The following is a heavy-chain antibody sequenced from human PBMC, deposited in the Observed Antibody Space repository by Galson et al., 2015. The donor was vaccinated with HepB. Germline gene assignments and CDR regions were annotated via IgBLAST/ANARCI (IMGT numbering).Heavy chain of an antibody. D-gene: IGHD6-19*01. CDR2: IKLDGSEK. J-gene: IGHJ4*02. V-gene: IGHV3-7*01. CDR3: ARERHSSSRSLYACDY. Sequence: SLRLSCAASGFTFSSYWMRWVRQAPGKGLEWVANIKLDGSEKYYVDSVKGRFTISRDSAKNSLFLQMNSLRAEDTAVYYCARERHSSSRSLYACDYCGPGTLFTASS. CDR1: GFTFSSYW.